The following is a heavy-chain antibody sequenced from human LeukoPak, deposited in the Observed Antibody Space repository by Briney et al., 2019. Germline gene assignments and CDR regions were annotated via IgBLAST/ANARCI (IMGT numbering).Heavy chain of an antibody. CDR2: ILDNGCT. CDR3: VRDKGVGRTERFDS. V-gene: IGHV3-53*01. CDR1: GFSVSSTY. J-gene: IGHJ4*02. Sequence: GGSVRLFCALSGFSVSSTYMTWVREAPGEGVQWASVILDNGCTTYADSVKDRFSLSRENSKNTVYLQMNSLRVDDTPVYYCVRDKGVGRTERFDSWGPGTLVTVSS. D-gene: IGHD1-26*01.